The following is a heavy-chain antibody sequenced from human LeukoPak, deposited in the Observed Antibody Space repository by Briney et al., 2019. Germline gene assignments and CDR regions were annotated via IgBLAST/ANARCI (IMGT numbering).Heavy chain of an antibody. D-gene: IGHD6-19*01. Sequence: GESLKISCKGSGYSFTSYWIGWVRQMPGKGLEWMGIIYPGDSDTTYSPSFQGQVTISADRSATSAYLQWTSLKAPDTAIYYCARQRGTGWYDYWGQGTLVTVSS. V-gene: IGHV5-51*01. CDR2: IYPGDSDT. J-gene: IGHJ4*02. CDR1: GYSFTSYW. CDR3: ARQRGTGWYDY.